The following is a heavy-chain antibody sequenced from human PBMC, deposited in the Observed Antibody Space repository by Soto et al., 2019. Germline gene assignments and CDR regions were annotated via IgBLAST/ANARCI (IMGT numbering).Heavy chain of an antibody. V-gene: IGHV1-69*12. J-gene: IGHJ5*02. CDR1: GGTFSSYA. D-gene: IGHD6-19*01. CDR2: IIPIFGTA. Sequence: QVQLVQSGAEVKKPGSSVKVSCKASGGTFSSYAISWVRQAPGQGLEWMGGIIPIFGTANYAQKFQGRVTITADESTSTVYMELSSLRAEDTAVYYCARGGEQWLVQDWFDPWGQGTLVTGSS. CDR3: ARGGEQWLVQDWFDP.